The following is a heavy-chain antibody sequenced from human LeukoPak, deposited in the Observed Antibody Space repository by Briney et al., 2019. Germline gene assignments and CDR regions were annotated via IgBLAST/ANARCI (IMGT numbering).Heavy chain of an antibody. CDR2: INPNSGGT. D-gene: IGHD3-3*01. CDR1: GYTFTGYY. Sequence: ASVKVSCKASGYTFTGYYMHWVRQAPGQGLEWMGRINPNSGGTNYAQKFQGRVTMTRDTSISTAYMELSRLRSDDTAVYYCARGLLRFFYGMDVWGQGTTVTVSS. J-gene: IGHJ6*02. CDR3: ARGLLRFFYGMDV. V-gene: IGHV1-2*06.